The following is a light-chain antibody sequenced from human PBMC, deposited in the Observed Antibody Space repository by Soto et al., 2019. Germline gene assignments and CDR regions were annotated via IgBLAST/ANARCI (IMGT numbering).Light chain of an antibody. J-gene: IGLJ2*01. V-gene: IGLV2-14*01. Sequence: QSALTQPVSVSGSLGQSITISCSGTSSDVGDYKFVSWYQQHPGKAPKLIIYEVNNRPSGVSNRFSGSKSGNTASLTISGLQAEDEADYYCNSYTSNNTLVFGGGTKVTVL. CDR3: NSYTSNNTLV. CDR1: SSDVGDYKF. CDR2: EVN.